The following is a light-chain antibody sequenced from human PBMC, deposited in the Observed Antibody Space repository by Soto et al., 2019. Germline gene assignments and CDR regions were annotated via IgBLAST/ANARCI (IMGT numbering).Light chain of an antibody. CDR1: QSVSSNY. V-gene: IGKV3-20*01. Sequence: EIVLTQSPDTLSLSPGAGATLSCRASQSVSSNYLAWYQQKPGQAPRLLIYGASTRATGIQDRFSGGGSGTDFTLTISRLEHEDVAVYYCQQYCSSSPTTFGQGTRLEIE. CDR3: QQYCSSSPTT. J-gene: IGKJ5*01. CDR2: GAS.